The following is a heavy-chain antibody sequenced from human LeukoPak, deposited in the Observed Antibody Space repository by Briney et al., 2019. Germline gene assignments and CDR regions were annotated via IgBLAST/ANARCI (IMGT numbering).Heavy chain of an antibody. Sequence: PSETLSLTCTVSGGSISSYYWSWIRQPPGKGLEWIGYIYYSGSTNYNPSLKSRVTISVDTSKNQFSLKLSSVTAADTAVYYCARGKKGCRSSTSCYRRSYYYYYMDVWGKGTTVTISS. J-gene: IGHJ6*03. D-gene: IGHD2-2*01. CDR2: IYYSGST. CDR1: GGSISSYY. CDR3: ARGKKGCRSSTSCYRRSYYYYYMDV. V-gene: IGHV4-59*01.